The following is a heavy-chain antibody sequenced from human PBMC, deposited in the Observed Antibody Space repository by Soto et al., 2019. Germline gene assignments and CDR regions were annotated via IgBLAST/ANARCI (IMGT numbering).Heavy chain of an antibody. Sequence: ASVKVSCKASGFTFTSSAVQWVRQARGQRLEWIGWIVVGSGNTNYAQKFQERVTITRDMSTSTACMELSSLRSEDTAVYYCAASDSSGYYPTYYYYYGMDVWGQGTTVTVSS. CDR3: AASDSSGYYPTYYYYYGMDV. J-gene: IGHJ6*02. CDR2: IVVGSGNT. V-gene: IGHV1-58*01. D-gene: IGHD3-22*01. CDR1: GFTFTSSA.